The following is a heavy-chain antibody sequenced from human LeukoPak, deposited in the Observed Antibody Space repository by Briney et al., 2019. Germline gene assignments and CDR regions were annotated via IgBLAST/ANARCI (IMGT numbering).Heavy chain of an antibody. V-gene: IGHV3-23*01. D-gene: IGHD5-12*01. J-gene: IGHJ4*02. Sequence: GGSLRLSCAASGFTFSSHALTWVRHAPGKGLEWVSAISGGGGSAWYADSVRGRFITSRDNSKNTLYLHMSSMRAEDTAVYYCVKRNSGYDWGGHLDSWGQGTLVTVSS. CDR1: GFTFSSHA. CDR2: ISGGGGSA. CDR3: VKRNSGYDWGGHLDS.